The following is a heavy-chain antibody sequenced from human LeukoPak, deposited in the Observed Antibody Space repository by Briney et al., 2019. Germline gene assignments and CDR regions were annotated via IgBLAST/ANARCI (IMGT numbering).Heavy chain of an antibody. D-gene: IGHD5-24*01. V-gene: IGHV4-59*11. CDR3: ARGTGRDGYNSHKY. Sequence: PSETLSLTCTVSGGSISSHYWSWIRQPPGKGLEWIGYTYYSGSTNYNPSLKSRVTISVDTSKNEFSLKLSSVTAADTAVYYCARGTGRDGYNSHKYWGQGTLVTVSS. CDR1: GGSISSHY. J-gene: IGHJ4*02. CDR2: TYYSGST.